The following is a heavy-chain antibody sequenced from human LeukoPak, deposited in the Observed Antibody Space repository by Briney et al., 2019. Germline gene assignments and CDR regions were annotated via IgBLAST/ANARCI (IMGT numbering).Heavy chain of an antibody. CDR2: INPNSGGT. D-gene: IGHD4-17*01. V-gene: IGHV1-2*02. CDR1: GYTFTGYY. J-gene: IGHJ4*02. CDR3: ARARVGEVFDY. Sequence: GASVKASCKASGYTFTGYYMHWVRQAPGQGLEWMGWINPNSGGTNYAQKFQGRVTMTRDTSISTAYMELSRLKSDDTAVYYCARARVGEVFDYWGQGTLVTVSS.